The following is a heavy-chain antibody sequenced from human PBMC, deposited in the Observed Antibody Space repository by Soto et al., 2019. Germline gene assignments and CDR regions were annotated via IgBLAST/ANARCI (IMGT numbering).Heavy chain of an antibody. CDR1: GCTFSSFA. V-gene: IGHV3-30*18. CDR2: ISFDGSRK. J-gene: IGHJ4*02. CDR3: AKDSSDYGDYSNFFDH. D-gene: IGHD4-17*01. Sequence: QVQLVESGAGVVQPGRSLRLSCAAPGCTFSSFAVHWVRQAPGKWLEFVGVISFDGSRKHYADSVKGRFAISRDNSKNTLYLQMNSLRPEDTAVYYCAKDSSDYGDYSNFFDHWGQGTLVTVSS.